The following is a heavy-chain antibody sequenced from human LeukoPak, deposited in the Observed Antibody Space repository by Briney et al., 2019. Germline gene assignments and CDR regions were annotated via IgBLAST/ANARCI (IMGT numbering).Heavy chain of an antibody. CDR1: GYTFTGYY. Sequence: ASVKVSCKASGYTFTGYYMHWVRQAPGQGLEWMGWINPNSGGTNYAQKFQGRVTMTRDTSISTAYMELSRLRSDDTAVYYCARGTIFGVVSPDYWGQGTLVTVS. CDR3: ARGTIFGVVSPDY. J-gene: IGHJ4*02. V-gene: IGHV1-2*02. D-gene: IGHD3-3*01. CDR2: INPNSGGT.